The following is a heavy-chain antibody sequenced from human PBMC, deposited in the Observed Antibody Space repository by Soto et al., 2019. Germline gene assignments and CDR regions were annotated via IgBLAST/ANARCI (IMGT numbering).Heavy chain of an antibody. V-gene: IGHV3-30-3*01. CDR3: ARAEGGGPKSPYSYGMDV. CDR2: ISYDGSNK. Sequence: PGGSLRLSCAASGFTFSSYAMHWVRQAPGKGLEWVAVISYDGSNKYYADSVKGRFTISRDNSKNTLYLQMNSLRAEDTAVYYCARAEGGGPKSPYSYGMDVWGQGTTVTVAS. J-gene: IGHJ6*01. CDR1: GFTFSSYA. D-gene: IGHD3-16*01.